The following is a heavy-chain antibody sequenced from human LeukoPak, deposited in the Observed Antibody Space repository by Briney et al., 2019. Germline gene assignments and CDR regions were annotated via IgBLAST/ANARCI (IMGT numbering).Heavy chain of an antibody. Sequence: GASVKVSCKASGYTFTGYYMHWVRQAPGQGREWMGRINPNSGGTNYAQKFQGRVTMTRDTSISTAYMELSRLRSDDTAVYYCARESAMVPSDYWGQGTLVTVSS. J-gene: IGHJ4*02. CDR3: ARESAMVPSDY. D-gene: IGHD5-18*01. V-gene: IGHV1-2*06. CDR1: GYTFTGYY. CDR2: INPNSGGT.